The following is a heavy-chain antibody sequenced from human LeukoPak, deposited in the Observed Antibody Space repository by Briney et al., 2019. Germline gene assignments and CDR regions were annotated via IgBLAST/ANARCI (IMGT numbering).Heavy chain of an antibody. J-gene: IGHJ4*02. Sequence: SETLSLTCTVSGGSISGYYWSWSREPPGEGLEWIGYIYYTGSTNYHPSLKSRVTLSVDTSKQQFSLKLNSVTAADTAVYFCARGLLVGNTGYYFDYWGQGTPVTVSS. D-gene: IGHD5-12*01. V-gene: IGHV4-59*01. CDR1: GGSISGYY. CDR2: IYYTGST. CDR3: ARGLLVGNTGYYFDY.